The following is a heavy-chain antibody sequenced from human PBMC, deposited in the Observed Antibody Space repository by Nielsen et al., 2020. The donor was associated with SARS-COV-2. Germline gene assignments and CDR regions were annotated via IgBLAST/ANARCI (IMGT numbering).Heavy chain of an antibody. V-gene: IGHV3-23*01. CDR3: AKDVGWELLDFDY. CDR2: ISGSGGTT. Sequence: GESLKISCVASGFTFSSYAMSWVRQAPGKGLEWASGISGSGGTTYYADSVEGRFTISRDNSKNTLYLLMNSLRAEDTAVYYCAKDVGWELLDFDYWGQGTLVTVSS. CDR1: GFTFSSYA. D-gene: IGHD1-26*01. J-gene: IGHJ4*02.